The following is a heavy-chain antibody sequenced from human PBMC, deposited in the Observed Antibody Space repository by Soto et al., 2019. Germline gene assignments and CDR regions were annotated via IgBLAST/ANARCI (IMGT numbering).Heavy chain of an antibody. CDR1: GFTLSSYA. J-gene: IGHJ4*02. Sequence: GGSLRLSCAASGFTLSSYAMGWVRQGPGKGLEWVAVVSIGGSTHYADSVRGRFTITRDNSKNTLSLQMNSLTAEDTAVYFCAKRRGAGGHFDYWGQGALVTVSS. D-gene: IGHD2-15*01. CDR3: AKRRGAGGHFDY. CDR2: VSIGGST. V-gene: IGHV3-23*01.